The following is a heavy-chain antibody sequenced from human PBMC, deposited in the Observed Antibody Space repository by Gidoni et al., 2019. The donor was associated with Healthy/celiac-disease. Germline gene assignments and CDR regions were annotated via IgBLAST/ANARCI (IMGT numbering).Heavy chain of an antibody. CDR3: AKDSASASDCSNFNLLFDY. V-gene: IGHV3-30*18. J-gene: IGHJ4*02. D-gene: IGHD4-4*01. CDR1: GFTFSSYG. CDR2: ISYDGSNK. Sequence: QVQLVESGGGVVQPGRSLRLSCEASGFTFSSYGMHWVRQAPGKGLEWVAVISYDGSNKYYADSVKGRFTISRDNSKNTLYLQMNSLRAEDTAVYYCAKDSASASDCSNFNLLFDYWGQGTLVTVSS.